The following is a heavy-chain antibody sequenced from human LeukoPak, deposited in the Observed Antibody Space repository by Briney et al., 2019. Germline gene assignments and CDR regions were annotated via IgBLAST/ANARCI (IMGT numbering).Heavy chain of an antibody. CDR2: FDPEDGET. Sequence: VASVKVSCKAPGYTLSKLSIHWVRQPSGKGLEWMGAFDPEDGETIYAQKFQGRVTITRDTSASTAYMELSSLRSEDTAVYYCARSGDSGAFDIWGQGTMVTVSS. CDR3: ARSGDSGAFDI. J-gene: IGHJ3*02. V-gene: IGHV1-24*01. CDR1: GYTLSKLS. D-gene: IGHD7-27*01.